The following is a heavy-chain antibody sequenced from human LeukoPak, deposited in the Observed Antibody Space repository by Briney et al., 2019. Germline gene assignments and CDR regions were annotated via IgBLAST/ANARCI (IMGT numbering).Heavy chain of an antibody. J-gene: IGHJ4*02. V-gene: IGHV4-34*01. CDR1: GGSFSGYY. CDR3: ARGLAPISAMVRGSLYYFDY. D-gene: IGHD3-10*01. CDR2: INHSGST. Sequence: PSETLSLTCAVYGGSFSGYYRSWIRQPPGKGLEWIGEINHSGSTNYNPSLKSRVTISVDTSKNQFSLKLSSVTAADTAVYYCARGLAPISAMVRGSLYYFDYWGQGTLVTVSS.